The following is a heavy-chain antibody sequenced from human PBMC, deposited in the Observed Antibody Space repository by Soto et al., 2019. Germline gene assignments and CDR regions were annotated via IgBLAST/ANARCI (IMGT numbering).Heavy chain of an antibody. CDR3: ARDRRSHSSSWYTGNYYYYMDV. J-gene: IGHJ6*03. Sequence: GASVKVSCKASGYTFTSYYMHWVRQAPGQGLEWMGIINPSGGSTSYAQKFQGRVTMTRDTSTSTVYMELSSLRSEDTAVYYCARDRRSHSSSWYTGNYYYYMDVWGKGTTVTVSS. D-gene: IGHD6-13*01. V-gene: IGHV1-46*01. CDR2: INPSGGST. CDR1: GYTFTSYY.